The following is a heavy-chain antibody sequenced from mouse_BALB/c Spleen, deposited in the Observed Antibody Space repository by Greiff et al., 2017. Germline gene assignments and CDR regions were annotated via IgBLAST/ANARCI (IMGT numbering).Heavy chain of an antibody. J-gene: IGHJ3*01. CDR2: IYPGNSDT. Sequence: VQLKQSGTVLARPGASVKMSCKASGYTFTSYWMHWVKQRPGQGLEWIGAIYPGNSDTSYNQKFKGKAKLTAVTSTSTAYMELSSLTNEDSAVYYCTREWEITTGAWFAYWGQGTLVTVSA. CDR3: TREWEITTGAWFAY. V-gene: IGHV1-5*01. CDR1: GYTFTSYW. D-gene: IGHD2-4*01.